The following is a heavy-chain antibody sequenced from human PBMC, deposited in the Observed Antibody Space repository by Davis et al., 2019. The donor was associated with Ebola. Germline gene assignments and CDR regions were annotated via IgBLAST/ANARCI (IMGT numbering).Heavy chain of an antibody. J-gene: IGHJ6*03. CDR2: ISSSSSYI. D-gene: IGHD2-2*01. V-gene: IGHV3-21*01. Sequence: PGGSLRLSCAASGFTFSSYSMNWVRQTPGKGLEWVSSISSSSSYIYYADSVKGRFTISRDNAKNSLYLQMNSLRAEDTAVYYCARDPSSTSHYYMDVWGKGTTVTVSS. CDR3: ARDPSSTSHYYMDV. CDR1: GFTFSSYS.